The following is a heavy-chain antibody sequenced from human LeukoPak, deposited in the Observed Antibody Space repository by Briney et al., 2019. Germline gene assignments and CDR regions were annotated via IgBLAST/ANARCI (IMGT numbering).Heavy chain of an antibody. D-gene: IGHD2-2*01. J-gene: IGHJ4*02. CDR2: IYTSGST. Sequence: SETLSLTCTVSGGSISSYYWSWIRQPPGKGLEWIGYIYTSGSTNYNPSLKSRVTISVDTSKNQFSLKLSSVTAADTAVYYCARGVPAATFDYWGQGTLATVSS. CDR1: GGSISSYY. CDR3: ARGVPAATFDY. V-gene: IGHV4-4*09.